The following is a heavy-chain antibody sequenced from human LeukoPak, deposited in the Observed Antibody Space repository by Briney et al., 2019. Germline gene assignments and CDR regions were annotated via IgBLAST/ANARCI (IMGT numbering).Heavy chain of an antibody. CDR1: GFTFSSYA. D-gene: IGHD6-19*01. CDR2: ISYDGSNK. Sequence: GGSLRLSCAASGFTFSSYAMHWVRKAPGKGLEWVAVISYDGSNKYYADSVKGRFAISRDNSKNTLYLQMNSLRAEDTAVYYCARGGMAVARLDYWGRGTLVTVSS. CDR3: ARGGMAVARLDY. J-gene: IGHJ4*02. V-gene: IGHV3-30*09.